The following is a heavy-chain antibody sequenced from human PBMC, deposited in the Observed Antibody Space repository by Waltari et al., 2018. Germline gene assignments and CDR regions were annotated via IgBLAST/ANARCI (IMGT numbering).Heavy chain of an antibody. J-gene: IGHJ4*02. CDR2: INPSGGST. CDR3: ARGGDIVVPGPFDY. D-gene: IGHD2-2*01. V-gene: IGHV1-46*01. Sequence: QVQLVQSGAEVKKPGSSVKVSCKASGGTFSSYAISWVRQAPGQGLEWMGIINPSGGSTSYAQKFQGRVTMTRDTSTSTVYMELSSLRSEDTAVYYCARGGDIVVPGPFDYWGQGTLVTVSS. CDR1: GGTFSSYA.